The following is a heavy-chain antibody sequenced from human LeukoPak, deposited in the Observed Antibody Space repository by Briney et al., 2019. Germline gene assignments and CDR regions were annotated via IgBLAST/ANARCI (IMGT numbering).Heavy chain of an antibody. Sequence: GGSLRLSCAASGFTFSDYAMHWVRQPPGKGLEWVAFISYNGVSKYYADSVKGRFTISRDDSTNTLYLQMNSLRAEDTAVYYCARERTGFYLACWGQGTLVTVSS. J-gene: IGHJ4*02. CDR3: ARERTGFYLAC. CDR2: ISYNGVSK. V-gene: IGHV3-30*04. CDR1: GFTFSDYA. D-gene: IGHD3/OR15-3a*01.